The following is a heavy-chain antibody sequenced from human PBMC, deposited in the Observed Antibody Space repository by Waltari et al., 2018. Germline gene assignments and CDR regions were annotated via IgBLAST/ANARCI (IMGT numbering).Heavy chain of an antibody. Sequence: QVQLVESGGGVVQPGRSLRLSCAASGFTFSNHGMHWVRQAPGKGLEWVALISYDGSKTFFTDSVKGRFTISRDNSKNMVYLQMNSLRAEDAAIYYCAKDGVGVRAVIPFDYWGQRTLVTVSS. CDR1: GFTFSNHG. V-gene: IGHV3-30*18. D-gene: IGHD3-10*01. J-gene: IGHJ4*02. CDR3: AKDGVGVRAVIPFDY. CDR2: ISYDGSKT.